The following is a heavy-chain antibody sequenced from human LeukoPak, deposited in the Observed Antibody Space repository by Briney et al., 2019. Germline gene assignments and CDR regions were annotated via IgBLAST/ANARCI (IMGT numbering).Heavy chain of an antibody. D-gene: IGHD3-22*01. CDR1: GYTFTSYD. CDR2: MNPNSGNT. J-gene: IGHJ4*02. Sequence: ASVKVSCKASGYTFTSYDINWVRQATGQGLEWMGWMNPNSGNTGYAQKFQGRVTMTRNTSISTAYMELSSLRSEDTAVYYCASSLIHPENGDSSGYSLDYWGQGTLVTVSS. CDR3: ASSLIHPENGDSSGYSLDY. V-gene: IGHV1-8*01.